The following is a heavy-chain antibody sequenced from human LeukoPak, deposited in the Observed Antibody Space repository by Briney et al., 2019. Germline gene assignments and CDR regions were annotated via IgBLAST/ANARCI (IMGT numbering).Heavy chain of an antibody. J-gene: IGHJ4*02. CDR3: ARGPLSLDYYDSSGFYASNRFDY. CDR2: IYYSGST. D-gene: IGHD3-22*01. CDR1: GGSISSYY. Sequence: SETLSLTCTVSGGSISSYYWSWIRQPPGKGLEWIGYIYYSGSTNYNPSLKSRVTISVDTSKNQFSLKLSSVTAADTAVYYCARGPLSLDYYDSSGFYASNRFDYWGQGTLVTVSS. V-gene: IGHV4-59*01.